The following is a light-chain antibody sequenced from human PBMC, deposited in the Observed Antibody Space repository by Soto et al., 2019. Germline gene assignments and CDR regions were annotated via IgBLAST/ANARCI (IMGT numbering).Light chain of an antibody. Sequence: QSVLTQPPSASGTPGQRVTISCSGSSSNVGSNTVTWYQQLPGTAPKLLIYSSNQRPSGVPDRFAGSKSGTSASLAISGLQSEDEADYYCTAWEDSLNAVVFGRGTQLTVL. CDR3: TAWEDSLNAVV. V-gene: IGLV1-44*01. J-gene: IGLJ2*01. CDR2: SSN. CDR1: SSNVGSNT.